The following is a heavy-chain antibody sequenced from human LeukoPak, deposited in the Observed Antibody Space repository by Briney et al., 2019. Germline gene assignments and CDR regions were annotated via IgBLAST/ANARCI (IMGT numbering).Heavy chain of an antibody. Sequence: ASVKVSCKASGYTFTSYGISWVRQAPGQGLEWMGWISAYNGNTNYAQKLQGRVTMTTDTSTSTAYMELRSLRSDDTAVYYCARDEGALWYSSSWAYYFDYWGRGTLVTVSS. CDR1: GYTFTSYG. D-gene: IGHD6-13*01. V-gene: IGHV1-18*01. J-gene: IGHJ4*02. CDR3: ARDEGALWYSSSWAYYFDY. CDR2: ISAYNGNT.